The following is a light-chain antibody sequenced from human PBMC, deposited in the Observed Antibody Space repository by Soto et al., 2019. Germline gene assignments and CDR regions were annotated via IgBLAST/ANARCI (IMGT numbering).Light chain of an antibody. CDR1: QTISSW. Sequence: DIHITQSPSTISGYVGAIVTISGWASQTISSWLAWYQQKPGKAPKLLIYKASTLKSGVPSRFSGSGSGTEFTLTISSLQPDDFATYYCQHYNSYSGACGQGNKGAI. J-gene: IGKJ1*01. CDR2: KAS. CDR3: QHYNSYSGA. V-gene: IGKV1-5*03.